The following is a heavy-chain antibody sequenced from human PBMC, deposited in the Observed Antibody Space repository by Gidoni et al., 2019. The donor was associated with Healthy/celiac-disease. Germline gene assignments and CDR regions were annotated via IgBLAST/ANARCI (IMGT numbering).Heavy chain of an antibody. D-gene: IGHD2-8*01. CDR1: GFTFSSYA. V-gene: IGHV3-30-3*01. Sequence: QVQLMESGGGVVQPGRSLRLAWAASGFTFSSYALHWVRQAPGKGLEWVAVISYDGSNKYYADSVNGRFTISRDNSKNTLYLQMNSLIAEDTAVYYCARGGDIVLMVYASGYYMDVWGKGTTVTVSS. CDR2: ISYDGSNK. CDR3: ARGGDIVLMVYASGYYMDV. J-gene: IGHJ6*03.